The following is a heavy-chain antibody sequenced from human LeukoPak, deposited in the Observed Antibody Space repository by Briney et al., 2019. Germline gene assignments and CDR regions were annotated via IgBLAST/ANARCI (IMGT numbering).Heavy chain of an antibody. CDR2: IYYSGST. V-gene: IGHV4-59*01. CDR3: ARDRYYYGSGRPPYYYGMDV. J-gene: IGHJ6*02. CDR1: GGSISSYY. Sequence: SETLSLTCTVSGGSISSYYWSWIRQPPGKGLEWIGYIYYSGSTNYNPSLKSRVTISVDTSKNQFPLKLSSVTAADTAVYYCARDRYYYGSGRPPYYYGMDVWGQGTTVTVSS. D-gene: IGHD3-10*01.